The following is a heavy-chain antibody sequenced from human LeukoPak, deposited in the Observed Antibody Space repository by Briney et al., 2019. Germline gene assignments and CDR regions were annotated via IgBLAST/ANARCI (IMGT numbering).Heavy chain of an antibody. CDR2: ISDSGTT. J-gene: IGHJ4*02. V-gene: IGHV4-59*01. D-gene: IGHD5-18*01. Sequence: SETLSLTCTVSGGSISRYYWGWIRQPPGKGLEWFGYISDSGTTNYNPSLKSRVTISVDTSKKEFSLKLSSVTAADTAVYYCARDPGYSYGTSLIDYWGQGTLVTVSS. CDR3: ARDPGYSYGTSLIDY. CDR1: GGSISRYY.